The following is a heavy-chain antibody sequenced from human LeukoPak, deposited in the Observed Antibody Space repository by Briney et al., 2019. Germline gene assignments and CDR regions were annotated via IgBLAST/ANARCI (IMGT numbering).Heavy chain of an antibody. V-gene: IGHV4-59*01. CDR2: IYYSGRT. CDR1: GGSISSYY. J-gene: IGHJ3*01. CDR3: ARRMGQQLGVDAFDV. D-gene: IGHD6-13*01. Sequence: SETLSLTCTVSGGSISSYYWNWIRQPPGKGLEWIGYIYYSGRTSYNPSLKSRVTISVDTSKNQFSLKLSSVTAADTAVYFCARRMGQQLGVDAFDVWGQGTMVTVSS.